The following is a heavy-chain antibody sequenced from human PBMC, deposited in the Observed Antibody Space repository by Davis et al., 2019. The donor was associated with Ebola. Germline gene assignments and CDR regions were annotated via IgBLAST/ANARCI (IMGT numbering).Heavy chain of an antibody. Sequence: GESLKISCAASGFTFSSYAMSWVRQAPGKGLEWVSSISSSSSYIYYADSVKGRFTISRDNAKNSLYLQMNSLRAEDTAVYYCAREDDYGVLVDYWGQGTLVTVSS. CDR2: ISSSSSYI. J-gene: IGHJ4*02. D-gene: IGHD4-17*01. V-gene: IGHV3-21*01. CDR1: GFTFSSYA. CDR3: AREDDYGVLVDY.